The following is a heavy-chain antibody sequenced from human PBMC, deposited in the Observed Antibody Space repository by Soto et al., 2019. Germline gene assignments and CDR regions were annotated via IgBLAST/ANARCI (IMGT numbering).Heavy chain of an antibody. J-gene: IGHJ4*02. V-gene: IGHV3-23*01. CDR1: GLTFSSYA. D-gene: IGHD5-18*01. Sequence: AGGSLRLSCAASGLTFSSYAMSWVRQAPGKGLEWVSTISGSDGRTYSTDSVKGRFTISRDNSRNTAYLQMNSLRVEDTAVYYCAKGVSQYTPLALFDYWGRGTLVTVSS. CDR3: AKGVSQYTPLALFDY. CDR2: ISGSDGRT.